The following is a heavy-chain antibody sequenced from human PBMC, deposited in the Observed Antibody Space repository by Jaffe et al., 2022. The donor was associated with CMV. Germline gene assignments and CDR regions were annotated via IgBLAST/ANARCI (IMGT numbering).Heavy chain of an antibody. J-gene: IGHJ4*02. CDR2: ISSSGSTI. V-gene: IGHV3-48*03. D-gene: IGHD5-18*01. CDR3: ARDRGTAMVDY. CDR1: GFTFSSYE. Sequence: EVQLVESGGGLVQPGGSLRLSCAASGFTFSSYEMNWVRQAPGKGLEWVSYISSSGSTIYYADSVKGRFTISRDNAKNSLYLQMNSLRAEDTAVYYCARDRGTAMVDYWGQGTLVTVSS.